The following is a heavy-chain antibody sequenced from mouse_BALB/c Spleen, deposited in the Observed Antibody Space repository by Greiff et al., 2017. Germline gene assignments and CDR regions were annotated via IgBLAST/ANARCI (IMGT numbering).Heavy chain of an antibody. Sequence: EVQLQQSGPELVKPGASVKIPCKASGFTFTDYNMDWVKQSHGKSLEWIGDINPNNGGTIYNQKFKGKATLTVDKSTSTAYMELRSLTSEDTAVYYCARADYAMDYWGQGTSVTVSS. J-gene: IGHJ4*01. CDR2: INPNNGGT. CDR1: GFTFTDYN. V-gene: IGHV1-18*01. CDR3: ARADYAMDY.